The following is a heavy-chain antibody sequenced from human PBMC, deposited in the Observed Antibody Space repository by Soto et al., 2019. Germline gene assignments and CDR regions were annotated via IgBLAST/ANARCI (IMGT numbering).Heavy chain of an antibody. CDR1: GGTLSSYA. Sequence: QVQLVQSGAEVKKPGSSVQVSCKSSGGTLSSYAISFVRQAPGQGREWMGGIIPIFGTANYAQKFQGRVTSAGDECTSTGYMALSSLRSEDTAVYYGARVPHSYYYDRDDAFDIWGQGTMVTVSS. CDR2: IIPIFGTA. J-gene: IGHJ3*02. D-gene: IGHD3-22*01. CDR3: ARVPHSYYYDRDDAFDI. V-gene: IGHV1-69*01.